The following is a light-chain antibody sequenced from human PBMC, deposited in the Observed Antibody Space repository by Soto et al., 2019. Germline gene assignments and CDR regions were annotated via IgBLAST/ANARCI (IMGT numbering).Light chain of an antibody. CDR1: QSISSW. Sequence: DIPMTQSPSTLSASVGDRVTITCRASQSISSWLAWYQQKPGKAPKLLIYKASSLESGVPSRFSGSGSGTDFTLTISSLQPDDFATYYCQQYNSYSYTFGQGTKLEIK. J-gene: IGKJ2*01. CDR3: QQYNSYSYT. CDR2: KAS. V-gene: IGKV1-5*03.